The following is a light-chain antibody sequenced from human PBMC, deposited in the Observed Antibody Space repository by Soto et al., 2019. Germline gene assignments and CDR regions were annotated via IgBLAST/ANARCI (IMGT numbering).Light chain of an antibody. CDR3: GSWDSSLSAYV. Sequence: QSVLTQPPSVSAAPGQKVTISCSGSSSNIGGNSVSWYQQLPGTAPKLLIYDDNNRPSAIPDRFSGSKSGTSATLGITGFQTGDEADYYCGSWDSSLSAYVFGTGTKVTVL. V-gene: IGLV1-51*01. J-gene: IGLJ1*01. CDR1: SSNIGGNS. CDR2: DDN.